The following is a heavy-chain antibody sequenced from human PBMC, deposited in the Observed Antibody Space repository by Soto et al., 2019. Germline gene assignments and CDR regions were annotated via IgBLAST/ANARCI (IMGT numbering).Heavy chain of an antibody. CDR2: IWYDGSNR. V-gene: IGHV3-33*01. CDR3: ARGPYNNWLDP. J-gene: IGHJ5*02. D-gene: IGHD5-18*01. CDR1: GFTFSSYG. Sequence: QVQLVESGGGVVQPGRSLRLSCAASGFTFSSYGMHWVRQAPGKGLEWVAVIWYDGSNRYYADSVKGRFTISRDNSKNTLYLQMNSLRAEDTAVYYCARGPYNNWLDPWGQGTLVTVSS.